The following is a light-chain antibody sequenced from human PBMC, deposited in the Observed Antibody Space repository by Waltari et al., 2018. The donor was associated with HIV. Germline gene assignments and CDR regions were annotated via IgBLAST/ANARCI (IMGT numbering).Light chain of an antibody. CDR3: QSTDHDGTWV. CDR1: ALPKKC. V-gene: IGLV3-25*03. Sequence: SYKLTQTPSVSVSPGQTARINCSRGALPKKCSFWYRHKPGQAPVLLIYKDIERPSGTPERISGSRAGTGVTLTISGVQAEDEADYYCQSTDHDGTWVFGGGTKLTVL. CDR2: KDI. J-gene: IGLJ3*02.